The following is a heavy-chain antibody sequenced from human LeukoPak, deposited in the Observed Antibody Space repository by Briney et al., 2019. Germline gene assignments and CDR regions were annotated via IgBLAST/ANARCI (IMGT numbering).Heavy chain of an antibody. CDR3: AGVYLYGMDV. CDR2: INPSGGGT. V-gene: IGHV1-46*01. J-gene: IGHJ6*02. CDR1: GYSLTTYY. D-gene: IGHD2-8*01. Sequence: ASMKVSCKASGYSLTTYYMHWVRQAPGQGLEWMAIINPSGGGTKYAQKFQGRVTMTRDTPTNTVYMELSSLRTEDTAVYYCAGVYLYGMDVWGQGTTVTVSS.